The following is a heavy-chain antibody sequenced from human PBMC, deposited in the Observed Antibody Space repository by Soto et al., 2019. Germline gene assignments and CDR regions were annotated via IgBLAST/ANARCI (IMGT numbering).Heavy chain of an antibody. CDR3: ASVVVPAATNRSFDY. V-gene: IGHV4-34*01. D-gene: IGHD2-2*01. J-gene: IGHJ4*02. CDR2: INHSGST. Sequence: SETLSLTCAVYGGSFSGYYWSWIRQPPGKGLEWIGEINHSGSTNYNPSLKSRVTISVDTSKNQFSLKLSSVTAADTAVYYCASVVVPAATNRSFDYWGQGTLVTVSS. CDR1: GGSFSGYY.